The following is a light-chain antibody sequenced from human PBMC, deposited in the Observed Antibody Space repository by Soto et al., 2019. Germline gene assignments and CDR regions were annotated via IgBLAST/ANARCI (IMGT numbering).Light chain of an antibody. CDR3: QQYNNWPPVYT. J-gene: IGKJ2*01. V-gene: IGKV3-15*01. Sequence: EIVMTQSPATLSVSPGERATLSCRASHSVSYNLACYQQKPGQAPRLLIYGASTRATGIPARFSGGGSGTEFTLTISSLQSEDFAVYYCQQYNNWPPVYTFGQGTKLEIK. CDR1: HSVSYN. CDR2: GAS.